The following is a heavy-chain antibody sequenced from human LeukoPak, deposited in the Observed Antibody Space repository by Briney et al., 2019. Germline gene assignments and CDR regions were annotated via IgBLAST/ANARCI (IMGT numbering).Heavy chain of an antibody. CDR2: IKSKTDGGTT. CDR1: GFTFSNAW. CDR3: TTGAPPLRLGDYYFDY. D-gene: IGHD3-16*01. J-gene: IGHJ4*02. V-gene: IGHV3-15*01. Sequence: PGESLRLSCAASGFTFSNAWMSWVRQAPGKGLEWVGRIKSKTDGGTTDYAAPVKGRFTISRDDSKNTLYLQMNSLKTEDTAVYYCTTGAPPLRLGDYYFDYWGQGTLVTVSS.